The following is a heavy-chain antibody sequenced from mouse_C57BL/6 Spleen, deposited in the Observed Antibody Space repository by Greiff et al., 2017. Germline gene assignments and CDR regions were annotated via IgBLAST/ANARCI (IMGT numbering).Heavy chain of an antibody. CDR2: ISYDGST. D-gene: IGHD1-1*01. CDR1: GYSITSGYY. Sequence: ESGPGLVKPSQSLSLTCSVTGYSITSGYYWNWIRQFPGNKLEWMGYISYDGSTNYNPSLKNRISITRDTSKNQFFLKLDSVTTEDTATYYCARDRGYYGSSEDWYFDGWGTGTTVTVAS. V-gene: IGHV3-6*01. CDR3: ARDRGYYGSSEDWYFDG. J-gene: IGHJ1*03.